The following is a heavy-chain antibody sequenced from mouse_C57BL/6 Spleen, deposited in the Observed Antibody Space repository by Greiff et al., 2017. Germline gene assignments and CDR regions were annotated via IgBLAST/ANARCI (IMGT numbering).Heavy chain of an antibody. CDR1: GYAFSSSW. D-gene: IGHD4-1*01. Sequence: QVQLKESGPELVKPGASVKISCKASGYAFSSSWMNWVKQRPGKGLEWIGRIYPGDGDTNYNGRFRGKATLTADKSSSTAYMQLSSLTSEDSAVYFCARRWDGWYFDVWGTGTTVTVSS. J-gene: IGHJ1*03. CDR3: ARRWDGWYFDV. V-gene: IGHV1-82*01. CDR2: IYPGDGDT.